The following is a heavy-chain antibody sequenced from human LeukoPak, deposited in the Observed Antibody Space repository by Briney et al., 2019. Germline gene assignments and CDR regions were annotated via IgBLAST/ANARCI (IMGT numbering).Heavy chain of an antibody. CDR1: GFTFSSYA. V-gene: IGHV3-21*01. CDR3: ARRDYYYYMDV. J-gene: IGHJ6*03. Sequence: GGSLRLSCAASGFTFSSYAMSWVRQPPGKGLEWVSSISGSGSNTYYADSVKGRFTISRGNAKNSLYLQMNSLRAEDTAVYYCARRDYYYYMDVWGKGTTVTVSS. CDR2: ISGSGSNT.